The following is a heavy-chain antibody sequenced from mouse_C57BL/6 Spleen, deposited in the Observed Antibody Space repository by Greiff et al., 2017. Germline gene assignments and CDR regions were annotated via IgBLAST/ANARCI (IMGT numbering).Heavy chain of an antibody. J-gene: IGHJ3*01. CDR3: ARDYYGSSRWFAY. CDR1: GFTFSDYG. Sequence: EVQGVESGGGLVKPGGSLKLSCAASGFTFSDYGMHWVRQAPEKGLEWVAYISSGSSTIYYADTVKGRFTISRDNAKNTLFLQMSSLRSEDTAMYYCARDYYGSSRWFAYWGKGTLVTVSA. V-gene: IGHV5-17*01. D-gene: IGHD1-1*01. CDR2: ISSGSSTI.